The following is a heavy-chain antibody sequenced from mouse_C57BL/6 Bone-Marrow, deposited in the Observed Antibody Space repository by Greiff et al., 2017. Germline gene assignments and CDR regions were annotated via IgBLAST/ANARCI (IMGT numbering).Heavy chain of an antibody. CDR1: GYTFTSYG. CDR3: AICCSGIFAY. V-gene: IGHV1-81*01. J-gene: IGHJ3*01. Sequence: VQLQESGAELARPGASVKLSCKASGYTFTSYGISWVKQRTGQGLEWIGEIYPRSGNTYYNEKFKGKATLTADKSSSTAYMELRSLTSEDSAVFFCAICCSGIFAYWGQGTLVTVSA. D-gene: IGHD1-1*01. CDR2: IYPRSGNT.